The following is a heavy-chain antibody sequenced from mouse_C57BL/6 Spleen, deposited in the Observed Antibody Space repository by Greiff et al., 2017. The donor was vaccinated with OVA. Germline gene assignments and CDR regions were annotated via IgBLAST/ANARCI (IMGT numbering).Heavy chain of an antibody. CDR2: IWSGGST. CDR3: ARNTGLYYFDY. Sequence: VQGVESGPGLVQPSQSLSITCTVSGFSLTSYGVHWVRQSPGKGLEWLGVIWSGGSTDYNAAFISRLSISKDNSKCQVFCKVNSLLANDTAMDYGARNTGLYYFDYWGQGTTLTVSS. J-gene: IGHJ2*01. D-gene: IGHD3-3*01. CDR1: GFSLTSYG. V-gene: IGHV2-2*02.